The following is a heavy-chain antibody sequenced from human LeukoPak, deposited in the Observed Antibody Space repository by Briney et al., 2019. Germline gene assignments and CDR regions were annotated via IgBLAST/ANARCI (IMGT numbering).Heavy chain of an antibody. Sequence: SETLSLTCAVSVASISNYYWRWIRQAPGKGLEWMGYISTSGSTNYNPSLKSRVSISLDTSNNRFSLNLNFVTAADTAVYFCASPRTSYRYTFDYWGPGALVTVSS. CDR1: VASISNYY. V-gene: IGHV4-4*09. J-gene: IGHJ4*02. CDR3: ASPRTSYRYTFDY. CDR2: ISTSGST. D-gene: IGHD5-18*01.